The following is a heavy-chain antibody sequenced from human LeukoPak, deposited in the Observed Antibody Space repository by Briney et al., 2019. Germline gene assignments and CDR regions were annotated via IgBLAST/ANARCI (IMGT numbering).Heavy chain of an antibody. CDR2: INQDGTEK. V-gene: IGHV3-7*01. J-gene: IGHJ4*02. CDR1: GFTFTTYW. Sequence: GESLRLSCAASGFTFTTYWMTWVRQAPGKGLEWVANINQDGTEKYYVDSVKGRFTISRDNAKNSLYLQMNSLRAEDTAVYYCARSPVYSYGHPYYFDYWGQGTLVTVSS. CDR3: ARSPVYSYGHPYYFDY. D-gene: IGHD5-18*01.